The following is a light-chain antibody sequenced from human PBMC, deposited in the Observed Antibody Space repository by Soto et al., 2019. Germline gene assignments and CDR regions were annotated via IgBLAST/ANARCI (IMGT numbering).Light chain of an antibody. V-gene: IGKV3-15*01. Sequence: EIVMTQSPATLSVSPGERVTLSCRASQSVGNRLAWYQQRPGQAPRLLIYSISTRASAVPGRFSGSGSGAEFTLTISSLQSEDFGVYYCQQYYHWPPYTFGQGTKLEI. CDR1: QSVGNR. CDR3: QQYYHWPPYT. J-gene: IGKJ2*01. CDR2: SIS.